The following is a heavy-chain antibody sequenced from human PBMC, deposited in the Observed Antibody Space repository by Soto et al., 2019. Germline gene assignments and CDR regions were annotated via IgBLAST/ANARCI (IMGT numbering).Heavy chain of an antibody. J-gene: IGHJ4*02. D-gene: IGHD3-22*01. CDR1: GFTFSSYG. CDR3: ARETPFYYDSSGSPSGYFDY. V-gene: IGHV3-33*01. CDR2: IWYDGSNK. Sequence: GGSLRLSWAASGFTFSSYGMHWVRQAAGKGLEWVAVIWYDGSNKYYADSVKGLFTISRDNSKNTLYLQTNSLRAEDTAVYYCARETPFYYDSSGSPSGYFDYWGQGTLVTVSS.